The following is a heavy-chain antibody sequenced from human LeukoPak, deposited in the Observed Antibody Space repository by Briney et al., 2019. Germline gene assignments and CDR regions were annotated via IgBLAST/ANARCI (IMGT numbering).Heavy chain of an antibody. CDR1: GFTFSSYG. CDR3: ARQYDSSGYSAFDV. Sequence: GRSLRLSCAASGFTFSSYGMHWVRQAPGKGLEWVTVISYDGSNKFYADSVKGRFTISRDNSKNTLYLQMNSLRAEDTAVYYCARQYDSSGYSAFDVWGQGTMVTVSS. D-gene: IGHD3-22*01. CDR2: ISYDGSNK. V-gene: IGHV3-30*03. J-gene: IGHJ3*01.